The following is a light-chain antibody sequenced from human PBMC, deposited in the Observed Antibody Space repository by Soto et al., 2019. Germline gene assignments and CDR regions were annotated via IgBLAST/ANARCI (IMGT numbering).Light chain of an antibody. CDR1: SSDVGGYNS. CDR2: EVS. CDR3: SSYTSSSLYV. Sequence: QSALTRPASVSGSPGQSITISCTGTSSDVGGYNSVSWYQQHPGKAPKLMIYEVSNRPSGVSNRFSGSKSGNTASPTISGLQAEDEADYYCSSYTSSSLYVFGTGTKVTVL. V-gene: IGLV2-14*01. J-gene: IGLJ1*01.